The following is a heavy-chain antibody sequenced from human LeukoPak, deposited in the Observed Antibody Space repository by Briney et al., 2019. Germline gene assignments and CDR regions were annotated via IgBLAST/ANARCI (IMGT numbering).Heavy chain of an antibody. CDR1: GFTFSTYG. CDR3: ARGLPSSTRTYNWFDP. CDR2: IHYDGGNE. Sequence: GGSLRLSCAASGFTFSTYGMHWVRQAPGKGLECVAFIHYDGGNEYNGDSVKGRFTISRDNSKNTLYLQMNSLRPEDTAVYYCARGLPSSTRTYNWFDPWGPGTLVTVSS. J-gene: IGHJ5*02. V-gene: IGHV3-30*02. D-gene: IGHD2-2*01.